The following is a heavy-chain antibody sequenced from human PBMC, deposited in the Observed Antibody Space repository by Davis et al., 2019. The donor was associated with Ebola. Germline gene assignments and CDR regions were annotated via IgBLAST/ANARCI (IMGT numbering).Heavy chain of an antibody. CDR3: AKSGLSFGVVKYHYGMDV. CDR1: GFTFTSYW. J-gene: IGHJ6*04. CDR2: ISGSGGNT. Sequence: GESLKISCTASGFTFTSYWMTWVRQAPGKGLEWVSAISGSGGNTYYADSVKGRFTISRDNSKKTLYLQMNSLRAEDTAVYYCAKSGLSFGVVKYHYGMDVWGKGTTVTVSS. V-gene: IGHV3-23*01. D-gene: IGHD3-3*01.